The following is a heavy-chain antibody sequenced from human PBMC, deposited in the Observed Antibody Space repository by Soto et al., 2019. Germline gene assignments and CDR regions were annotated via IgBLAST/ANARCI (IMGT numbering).Heavy chain of an antibody. CDR2: IYSVGNR. CDR1: GFIFSDYE. Sequence: GGSLRLSCAASGFIFSDYEINWVRQAPGKGPEWVAVIYSVGNRYYADSVKGRFSVSRDSAKNTLYLQMDNLRAEDTAVYYCARDYSSTLSNPFDYWGQGTWVTVSS. J-gene: IGHJ4*02. D-gene: IGHD2-2*01. V-gene: IGHV3-53*01. CDR3: ARDYSSTLSNPFDY.